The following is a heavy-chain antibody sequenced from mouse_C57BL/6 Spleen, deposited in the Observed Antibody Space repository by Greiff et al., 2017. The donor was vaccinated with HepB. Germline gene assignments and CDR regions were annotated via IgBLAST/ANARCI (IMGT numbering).Heavy chain of an antibody. CDR1: GYTFTSYW. V-gene: IGHV1-72*01. D-gene: IGHD1-1*01. Sequence: VQLQQPGAELVKPGASVKLSCKASGYTFTSYWMHWVKQRPGRGLEWIGRIDPNSGGTKYNEKFKSKATLTVDKPSSTAYMQLSSLTSEDSAVYYCARWRGHYYGSSYYWYFDVWGTGTTVTVSS. CDR2: IDPNSGGT. J-gene: IGHJ1*03. CDR3: ARWRGHYYGSSYYWYFDV.